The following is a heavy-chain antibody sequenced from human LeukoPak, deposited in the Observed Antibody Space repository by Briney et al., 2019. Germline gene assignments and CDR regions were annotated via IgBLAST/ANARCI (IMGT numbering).Heavy chain of an antibody. J-gene: IGHJ4*02. CDR3: AHAKALIAARPRFFDY. D-gene: IGHD6-6*01. CDR2: IYWDDDK. CDR1: GFPLSTSGVG. Sequence: SGPTLVKPTQTLTLTCTFSGFPLSTSGVGVGWIRQTPGKALEWLELIYWDDDKRYSPSLKSRLTITKDTSKNQVVLTMTNMDPVDTATYYCAHAKALIAARPRFFDYWGQGTLVTVSS. V-gene: IGHV2-5*02.